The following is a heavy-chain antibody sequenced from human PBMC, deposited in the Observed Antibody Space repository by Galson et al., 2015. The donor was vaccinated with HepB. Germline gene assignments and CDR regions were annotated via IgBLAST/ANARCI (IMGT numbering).Heavy chain of an antibody. J-gene: IGHJ6*02. CDR1: GYTFTGYY. CDR2: INPNSGGT. Sequence: SVKVSCKASGYTFTGYYMHWVRQAPGQGLEWMGWINPNSGGTNYAQKFQGWATMTRDTSISTAYMELSRLRSDDTAVYYCARDSGGMGQWLVPFYGMDVWGQGTTVTVSS. V-gene: IGHV1-2*04. CDR3: ARDSGGMGQWLVPFYGMDV. D-gene: IGHD6-19*01.